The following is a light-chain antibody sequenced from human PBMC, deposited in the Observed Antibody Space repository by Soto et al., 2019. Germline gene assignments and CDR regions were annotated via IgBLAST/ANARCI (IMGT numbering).Light chain of an antibody. CDR3: SSDAGDHNYV. V-gene: IGLV2-8*01. J-gene: IGLJ1*01. CDR2: ELA. Sequence: QSVLTQPPSASGSPGQSVTIPCTGTSSDVGAYDHVSWYQQHPGKAPKLIIYELAKRPAGAPDRFSGSKSGNTASLTVSGLQAEDEADYFCSSDAGDHNYVFGTGTKVTVL. CDR1: SSDVGAYDH.